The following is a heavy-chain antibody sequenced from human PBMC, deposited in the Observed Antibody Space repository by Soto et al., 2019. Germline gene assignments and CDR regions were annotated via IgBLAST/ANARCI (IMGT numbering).Heavy chain of an antibody. Sequence: QVQLVESGGGVVQPGRSLRLSCAASGFTFSSYGMHWVRQAPGKGLEWVAVIWYDGSNKYYADSVKGRFTISRDNSKNTLYLQMNSLRAEDTAVYYCARGPRGSGIANLDYCGQGTLVTVSS. CDR3: ARGPRGSGIANLDY. D-gene: IGHD3-10*01. CDR1: GFTFSSYG. CDR2: IWYDGSNK. J-gene: IGHJ4*02. V-gene: IGHV3-33*01.